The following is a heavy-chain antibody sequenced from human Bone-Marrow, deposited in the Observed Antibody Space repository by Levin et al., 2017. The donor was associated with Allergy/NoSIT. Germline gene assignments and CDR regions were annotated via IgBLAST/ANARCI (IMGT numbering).Heavy chain of an antibody. D-gene: IGHD2-2*01. CDR3: ATDRAYCSNTTCYLPDAFDI. V-gene: IGHV3-66*01. CDR1: GFTVSSNY. CDR2: IYSGGST. Sequence: GESLMISCVASGFTVSSNYMNWVRQAPGKGLEWVSVIYSGGSTYYADSVKGRFTISRDNSKNTLYLQMSSLRAEDTAVYYCATDRAYCSNTTCYLPDAFDIWGQGTMVTVSS. J-gene: IGHJ3*02.